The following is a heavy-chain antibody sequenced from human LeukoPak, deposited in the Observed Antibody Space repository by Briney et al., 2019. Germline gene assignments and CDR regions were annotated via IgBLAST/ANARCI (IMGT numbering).Heavy chain of an antibody. V-gene: IGHV1-8*01. Sequence: ASVTVSCKSSGYTFTSYDINWVRQATGQGLEWMGWMNPNSGNTGYAQKFQGRVTMTRNTSISTAYMELSSLRSEDTAVYYCARGHCSSTSCPTYYYYYMDVWGKGTTVTVSS. CDR2: MNPNSGNT. CDR3: ARGHCSSTSCPTYYYYYMDV. CDR1: GYTFTSYD. J-gene: IGHJ6*03. D-gene: IGHD2-2*01.